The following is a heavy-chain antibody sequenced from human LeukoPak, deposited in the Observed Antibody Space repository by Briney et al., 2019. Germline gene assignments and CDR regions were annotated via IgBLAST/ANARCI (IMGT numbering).Heavy chain of an antibody. D-gene: IGHD3-10*01. CDR2: IKQDGSEK. J-gene: IGHJ6*03. CDR1: GFTFSRYW. Sequence: GGSLRLSCAASGFTFSRYWMTWVGQAPGKWLEWVANIKQDGSEKYYVDSVKGRFTISRDNTKNSLSLQMNSLRAEDTAVYYCARDLFRYYGSGTYSTHYYYYYYMDVWGKGTTVTVSS. CDR3: ARDLFRYYGSGTYSTHYYYYYYMDV. V-gene: IGHV3-7*01.